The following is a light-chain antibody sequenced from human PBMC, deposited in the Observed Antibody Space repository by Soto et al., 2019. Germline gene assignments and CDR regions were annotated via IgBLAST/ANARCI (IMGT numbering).Light chain of an antibody. Sequence: QSALTQPASVSGSPGQSITISCTGTSSDVGGFNHVSWYQHHPDNAPKLMIFEVSQRPSGVSNRFSGSKSGTTASLTISGLRSEDEADYHCSAYTSGASLVFGGGTQLTVL. CDR2: EVS. CDR1: SSDVGGFNH. J-gene: IGLJ3*02. CDR3: SAYTSGASLV. V-gene: IGLV2-23*02.